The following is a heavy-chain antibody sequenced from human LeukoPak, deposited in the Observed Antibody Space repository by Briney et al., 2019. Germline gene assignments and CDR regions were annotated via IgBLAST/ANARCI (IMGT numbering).Heavy chain of an antibody. CDR3: ARIISGSFDY. Sequence: TGGSLRLSCAASGFTFSSYSMTWVRQAPGKGLEWVANIKQDGSEKYYVDSVKGRFTISRDNAKNSLYLQMNSLRAEETAVYYCARIISGSFDYWGQGTLVTVSS. J-gene: IGHJ4*02. D-gene: IGHD3-10*01. V-gene: IGHV3-7*01. CDR1: GFTFSSYS. CDR2: IKQDGSEK.